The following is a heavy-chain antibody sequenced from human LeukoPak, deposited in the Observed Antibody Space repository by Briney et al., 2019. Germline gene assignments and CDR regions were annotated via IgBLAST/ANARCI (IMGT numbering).Heavy chain of an antibody. CDR1: GFTFSSYS. J-gene: IGHJ4*02. V-gene: IGHV3-48*02. Sequence: PGGSLRLSCAASGFTFSSYSMNWVRQAPGKGLEWVSYISSSSSTIYYADSVKGRFTISRDNAKNSLYLQINSLRDEDTAVYYCARGWEALDYWGQGTLVSVSS. CDR3: ARGWEALDY. CDR2: ISSSSSTI. D-gene: IGHD1-26*01.